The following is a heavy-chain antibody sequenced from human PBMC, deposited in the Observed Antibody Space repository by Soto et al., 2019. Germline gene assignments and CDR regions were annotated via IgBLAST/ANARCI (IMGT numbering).Heavy chain of an antibody. D-gene: IGHD1-26*01. Sequence: SVKVSCKASGFTFTSSAVQWVRKARGQRLEWIGWIVVGSGNTNYAQKFQERVTITRDMSTSTAYMELSSLRSEDTAVYYCAALQGSRELPGRTKLRYDYWGQGTLVTVFS. CDR2: IVVGSGNT. V-gene: IGHV1-58*01. CDR3: AALQGSRELPGRTKLRYDY. J-gene: IGHJ4*02. CDR1: GFTFTSSA.